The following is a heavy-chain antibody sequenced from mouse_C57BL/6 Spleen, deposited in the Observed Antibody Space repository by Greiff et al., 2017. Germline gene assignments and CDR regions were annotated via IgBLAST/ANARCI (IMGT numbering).Heavy chain of an antibody. J-gene: IGHJ4*01. CDR2: ISDGGSYT. D-gene: IGHD2-10*01. Sequence: EVKLMESGGGLVKPGGSLKLSCAASGFTFSSYAMSWVRQTPEKRLEWVATISDGGSYTYYPDNVKGRFTISRDNAKNNLYLQMSHLKSEDTAMYYCARDPAYSYYAMDYWGQGTSVTVSS. CDR1: GFTFSSYA. CDR3: ARDPAYSYYAMDY. V-gene: IGHV5-4*01.